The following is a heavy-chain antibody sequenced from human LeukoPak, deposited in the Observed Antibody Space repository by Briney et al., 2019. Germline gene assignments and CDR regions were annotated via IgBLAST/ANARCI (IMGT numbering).Heavy chain of an antibody. Sequence: SETLSLTCAVYGGSFSGYYWSWIRQPPGKGLEWIGEINHSGSTNYNPSLKSRVTISVDTSKNQFSLKLSSVTAADTAVYYCARGGVPDRYFDYWGQGTLVTVSS. CDR1: GGSFSGYY. D-gene: IGHD3-10*01. CDR2: INHSGST. V-gene: IGHV4-34*01. CDR3: ARGGVPDRYFDY. J-gene: IGHJ4*02.